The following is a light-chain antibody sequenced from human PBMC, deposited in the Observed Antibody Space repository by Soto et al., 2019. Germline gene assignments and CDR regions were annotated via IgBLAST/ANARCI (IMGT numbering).Light chain of an antibody. V-gene: IGLV2-14*01. CDR1: SSDVGGYNY. CDR2: DVS. J-gene: IGLJ1*01. Sequence: QSALTQSASVAGSPGQSITISCTGTSSDVGGYNYVSWYQQHPGKAPKLMIYDVSNRPSGVSNRFSGSKSGNTASLTISGLQAEDEADYYCSSYTSSSTFYVFGTGTKLTVL. CDR3: SSYTSSSTFYV.